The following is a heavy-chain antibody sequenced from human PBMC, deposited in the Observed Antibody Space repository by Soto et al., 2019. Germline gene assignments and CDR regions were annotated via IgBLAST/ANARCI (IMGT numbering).Heavy chain of an antibody. CDR1: GGTFSSYA. CDR2: IIPIFGTA. J-gene: IGHJ1*01. D-gene: IGHD4-17*01. Sequence: QVQLVQSGAEVKKPGYSVKVSCKASGGTFSSYAISWVRQAPGQGLEWMGGIIPIFGTANYAQKFQGRVTITADESTSTAYMELSSLRSEDTAVYYCARDNHDYGDHGYFQHWGQGTLVTVSS. V-gene: IGHV1-69*01. CDR3: ARDNHDYGDHGYFQH.